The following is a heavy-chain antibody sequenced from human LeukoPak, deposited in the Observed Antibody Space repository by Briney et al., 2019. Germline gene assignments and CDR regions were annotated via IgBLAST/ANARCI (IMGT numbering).Heavy chain of an antibody. D-gene: IGHD1-7*01. CDR1: GGTFSSYA. V-gene: IGHV1-69*13. CDR3: ARGVSSIWNYFWFDP. Sequence: SVKVSCKASGGTFSSYAMSWVRQAPGERREGMGGVMPIFCTANYAQKFQGRVTITADESTSTAYMELSSLRSEDTAVYSCARGVSSIWNYFWFDPWGPGTLVTVSS. CDR2: VMPIFCTA. J-gene: IGHJ5*02.